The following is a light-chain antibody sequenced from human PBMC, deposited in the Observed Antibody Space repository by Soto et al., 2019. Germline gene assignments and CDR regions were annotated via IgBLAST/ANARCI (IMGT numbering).Light chain of an antibody. CDR2: TTS. V-gene: IGKV1-5*03. Sequence: DIQMTQSPSTLSASVGDRVTITCRASQNINNWLAWYQQKPGKAPKLLIYTTSTLESGVPSRFSGSGSGTEFTLTISCLQPDDFATYYCQQYSSYSVFTFGQGTRVEIK. CDR1: QNINNW. J-gene: IGKJ2*01. CDR3: QQYSSYSVFT.